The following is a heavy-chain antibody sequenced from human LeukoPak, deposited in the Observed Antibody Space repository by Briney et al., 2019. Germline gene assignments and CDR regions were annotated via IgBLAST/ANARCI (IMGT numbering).Heavy chain of an antibody. CDR1: GGSFSGYY. J-gene: IGHJ6*02. Sequence: SETLSLTCAVYGGSFSGYYWSWIRQPPGKGLEWIGEINHSGSTNYNPSLKSRVTISVDTSKNQFSLKLSSVTAADTAVYYCARVGYDFWSGYYRPYYGMDVWAKGPRSPSP. CDR3: ARVGYDFWSGYYRPYYGMDV. V-gene: IGHV4-34*01. D-gene: IGHD3-3*01. CDR2: INHSGST.